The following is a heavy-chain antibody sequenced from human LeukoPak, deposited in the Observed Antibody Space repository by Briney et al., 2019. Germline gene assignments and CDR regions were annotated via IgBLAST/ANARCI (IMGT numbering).Heavy chain of an antibody. Sequence: SETLSLTCTVSGGSISSYYWSWIRQPPGKGLEWIAYISDIGSTYYNPSLKSRVTISVDRSKNQFSLKLSSVTAADTAVYYCASGNDAFDIWGQGTMVTVSS. D-gene: IGHD1-14*01. CDR2: ISDIGST. CDR1: GGSISSYY. J-gene: IGHJ3*02. V-gene: IGHV4-59*12. CDR3: ASGNDAFDI.